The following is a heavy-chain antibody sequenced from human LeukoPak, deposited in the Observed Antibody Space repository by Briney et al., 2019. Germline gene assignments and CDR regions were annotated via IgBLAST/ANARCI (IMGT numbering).Heavy chain of an antibody. CDR2: ISGSGGST. D-gene: IGHD3-16*02. CDR3: ASPLLWGSYRTDY. CDR1: GFTFSSYA. Sequence: PGGSLRLSCAASGFTFSSYAMSWVRQAPGKGLEWVSAISGSGGSTYYADSVKGRFTISRDNSKNTLYLQMSSLRAEDTAVYYCASPLLWGSYRTDYWGQGTLVTVSS. V-gene: IGHV3-23*01. J-gene: IGHJ4*02.